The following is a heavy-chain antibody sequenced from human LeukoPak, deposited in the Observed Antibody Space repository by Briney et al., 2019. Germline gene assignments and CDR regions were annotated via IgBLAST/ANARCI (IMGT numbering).Heavy chain of an antibody. CDR3: ARLKFYDSTGYSPSHYMDV. CDR1: GGPIYSCY. CDR2: LYPGVST. J-gene: IGHJ6*03. V-gene: IGHV4-4*07. D-gene: IGHD3-22*01. Sequence: SETLSLTCTVSGGPIYSCYWSWIRQSAGKGLEWIGRLYPGVSTDYNPSFKSRVTMSLDTSKKQFALKLSAVTAADTAVYYCARLKFYDSTGYSPSHYMDVWGKGTTVTVSS.